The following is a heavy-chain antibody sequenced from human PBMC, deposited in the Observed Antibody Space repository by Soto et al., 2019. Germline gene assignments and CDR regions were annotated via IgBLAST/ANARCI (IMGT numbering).Heavy chain of an antibody. CDR2: IYSGGST. CDR1: GFTVISNY. Sequence: PGGSLRLSCAASGFTVISNYMIFFRQAPGKGLEWVSVIYSGGSTYYADSVKGRFTISRDNSKNTLYLQMNSLRAEDTAVYYCARYSYYYYGMDVWGQGTTVTVS. D-gene: IGHD4-4*01. V-gene: IGHV3-53*01. CDR3: ARYSYYYYGMDV. J-gene: IGHJ6*02.